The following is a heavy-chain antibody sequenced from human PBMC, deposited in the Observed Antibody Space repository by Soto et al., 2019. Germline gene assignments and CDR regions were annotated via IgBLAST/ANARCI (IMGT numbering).Heavy chain of an antibody. Sequence: WETLSLTCVVSGESFSGYYWSWIRQTPGMGLEWIGEVDHRGSTTYNPSLKNRASISIDSSKNLFSLELTSVTAADTALYFCARYEYGNSLYGVDVWGQGTRVTVS. CDR2: VDHRGST. V-gene: IGHV4-34*01. CDR3: ARYEYGNSLYGVDV. D-gene: IGHD1-7*01. J-gene: IGHJ6*02. CDR1: GESFSGYY.